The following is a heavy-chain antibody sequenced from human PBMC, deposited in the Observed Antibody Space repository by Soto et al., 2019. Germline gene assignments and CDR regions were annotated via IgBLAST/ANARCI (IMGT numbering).Heavy chain of an antibody. D-gene: IGHD3-22*01. CDR3: AREPTYYWGSSGSGSCFDP. Sequence: QVQLVQSGAEVKKPGSSVKVSCKASGGTFSSYAISWVRQAPGQGLEWMGGIIPIFGTANYAQKFQGRVTMTADESTSTAYMELSSLRSEDTAVYYCAREPTYYWGSSGSGSCFDPWGEGTLVTVSS. V-gene: IGHV1-69*12. CDR2: IIPIFGTA. J-gene: IGHJ5*02. CDR1: GGTFSSYA.